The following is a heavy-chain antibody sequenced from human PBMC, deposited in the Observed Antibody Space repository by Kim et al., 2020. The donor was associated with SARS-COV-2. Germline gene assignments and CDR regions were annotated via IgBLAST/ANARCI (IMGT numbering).Heavy chain of an antibody. J-gene: IGHJ5*02. CDR1: GGSISSYY. V-gene: IGHV4-59*01. Sequence: SETLSLTCTVSGGSISSYYWSWIRQPPGKGLEWIGYIYYSGSTNYNPSLKSRVTISVDTSKNQFSLKLSSVTAADTAVYYCARDGSSGWYYWFDPWGQGTLVTVSS. CDR2: IYYSGST. CDR3: ARDGSSGWYYWFDP. D-gene: IGHD6-19*01.